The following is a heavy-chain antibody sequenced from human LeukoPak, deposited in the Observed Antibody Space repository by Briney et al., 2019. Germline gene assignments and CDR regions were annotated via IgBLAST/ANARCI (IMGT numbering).Heavy chain of an antibody. CDR3: ARDNDWAFHY. CDR2: INHNGEMI. CDR1: GFTFSNYV. D-gene: IGHD3-9*01. J-gene: IGHJ4*02. Sequence: GGSLRLSCAASGFTFSNYVMSWVRQAPGKGLEWVSYINHNGEMIFYPDFVKGRFTISRDNAKNSLYLQMNSLRDEDTAVYYCARDNDWAFHYWGQGTLVTVTS. V-gene: IGHV3-48*02.